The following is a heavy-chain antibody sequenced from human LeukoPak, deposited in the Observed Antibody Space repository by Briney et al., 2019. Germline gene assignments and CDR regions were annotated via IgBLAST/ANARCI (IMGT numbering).Heavy chain of an antibody. J-gene: IGHJ4*02. CDR3: ARGMEFGVTSGFDY. D-gene: IGHD3-16*01. Sequence: RPGGSLRLSCAASGFTFDDYGMSWVRQAPGKGLEWVSGINWNGGSTGYADSVKGRFTISRDNAKNSLYLQMNSLRAEDTAVYYCARGMEFGVTSGFDYWGQGTLVSVSS. CDR1: GFTFDDYG. V-gene: IGHV3-20*04. CDR2: INWNGGST.